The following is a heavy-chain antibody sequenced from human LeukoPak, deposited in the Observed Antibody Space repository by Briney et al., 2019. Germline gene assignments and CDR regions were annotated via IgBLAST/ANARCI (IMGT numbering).Heavy chain of an antibody. J-gene: IGHJ4*02. CDR2: IWYDGSNK. V-gene: IGHV3-33*01. Sequence: GGSLRLSCAASGFTFSSYGMHWVRQAPGKGLEWVAVIWYDGSNKYYADSVKGRFTISRDNSKNTLYLQMNSLRAEDTAVYYCARASRRDGYKTDYWGQGTLVTVSS. D-gene: IGHD5-24*01. CDR3: ARASRRDGYKTDY. CDR1: GFTFSSYG.